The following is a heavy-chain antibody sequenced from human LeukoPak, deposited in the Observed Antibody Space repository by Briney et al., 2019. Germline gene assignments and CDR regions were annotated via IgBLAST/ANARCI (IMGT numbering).Heavy chain of an antibody. CDR1: GFTFSGYS. Sequence: PGGSLRLSCAASGFTFSGYSMNWVRQAPGKGLEWLSYISSPSSTIYYADSVRRRVTISRDNAKNSLYLQMNSLRAEDTAVYYCAKSPAGINWFDPWGQGTLVTVSS. CDR3: AKSPAGINWFDP. CDR2: ISSPSSTI. V-gene: IGHV3-48*04. D-gene: IGHD1-1*01. J-gene: IGHJ5*02.